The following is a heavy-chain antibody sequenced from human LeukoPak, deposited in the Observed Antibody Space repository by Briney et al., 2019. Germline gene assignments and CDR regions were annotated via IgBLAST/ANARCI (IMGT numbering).Heavy chain of an antibody. J-gene: IGHJ4*02. D-gene: IGHD6-6*01. CDR3: ARGTYRSSSPSIGMPYYLDY. Sequence: GSLRLSCAASGFTFTRYSMNWVRQAPGKGLEWVSSISSSGSYIFYAQSVEGRFIISRDNAKNSHYLQMNSLRGDDTAVYFCARGTYRSSSPSIGMPYYLDYWGQGILVTVSS. V-gene: IGHV3-21*01. CDR2: ISSSGSYI. CDR1: GFTFTRYS.